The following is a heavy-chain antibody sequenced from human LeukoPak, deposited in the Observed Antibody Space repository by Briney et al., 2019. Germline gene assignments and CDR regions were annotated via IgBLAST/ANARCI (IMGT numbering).Heavy chain of an antibody. V-gene: IGHV1-46*01. D-gene: IGHD3-22*01. J-gene: IGHJ4*02. CDR3: ARDQEPYYDSSGYYTFGW. Sequence: ASVKVSCKASGYTFTNNFMHWVRQAPGQGLEWIGIINPSGDNTWYAQKFQGRVTMTTDTSTSTAYMELRSLRSDDTAVYYCARDQEPYYDSSGYYTFGWWGQGTLVTVSS. CDR1: GYTFTNNF. CDR2: INPSGDNT.